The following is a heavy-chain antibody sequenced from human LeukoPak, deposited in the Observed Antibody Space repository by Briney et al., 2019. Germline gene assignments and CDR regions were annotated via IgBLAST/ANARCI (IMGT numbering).Heavy chain of an antibody. CDR1: GFTFSDYY. CDR2: INHSGST. D-gene: IGHD4-23*01. Sequence: KTGGSLRLSCAASGFTFSDYYMSWIRQPPGKGLEWIGEINHSGSTNYNPSLKSRVTISVDTSKNQFSLKLSSVTAADTAVYYCASRRKYGGTFDYWGQGTLVTVSS. J-gene: IGHJ4*02. CDR3: ASRRKYGGTFDY. V-gene: IGHV4-34*01.